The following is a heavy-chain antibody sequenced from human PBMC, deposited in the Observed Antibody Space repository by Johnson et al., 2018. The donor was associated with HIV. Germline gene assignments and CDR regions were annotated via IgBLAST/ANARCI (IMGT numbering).Heavy chain of an antibody. CDR1: GFIFRSYG. CDR2: IWSDGSNK. V-gene: IGHV3-30*19. J-gene: IGHJ3*02. Sequence: VQLVESGGGVVQPGRSLRLSCAASGFIFRSYGMDWVRQAPGKGLEWVAVIWSDGSNKYYADSVKGRFTISRDNSKNTLSLQMNSLRAEYTAVYYCARGYSSLSQGAFDILGQGTMVTGSS. D-gene: IGHD6-13*01. CDR3: ARGYSSLSQGAFDI.